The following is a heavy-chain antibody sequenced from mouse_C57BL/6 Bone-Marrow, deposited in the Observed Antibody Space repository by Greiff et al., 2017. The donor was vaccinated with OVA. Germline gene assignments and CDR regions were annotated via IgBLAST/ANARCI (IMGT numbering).Heavy chain of an antibody. CDR1: GYTFTSYW. V-gene: IGHV1-64*01. J-gene: IGHJ2*01. Sequence: QVQLQQSGAELVKPGASVKLSCKASGYTFTSYWMHWVKQRPGQGLEWIGMIHPNSGSTNYNEKFKSKATLTVDKSSSTAYMQLSSLTSEDSAVYYCGRGITTVPRYYFDYWGQGTTLTVSS. CDR2: IHPNSGST. CDR3: GRGITTVPRYYFDY. D-gene: IGHD1-1*01.